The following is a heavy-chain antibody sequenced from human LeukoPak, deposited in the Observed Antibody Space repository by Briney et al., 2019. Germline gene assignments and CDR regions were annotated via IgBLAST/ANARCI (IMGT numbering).Heavy chain of an antibody. J-gene: IGHJ4*02. V-gene: IGHV4-34*01. D-gene: IGHD3-22*01. CDR1: SESFSGGY. CDR2: ISDNEGI. CDR3: ARGLDRSKTGY. Sequence: PSETLSLTCSVYSESFSGGYLSWIRLPPGKGLDWIGEISDNEGIKYSPSLKSRVTISVDTSKNQFSLKLTSVTAADTAVYYCARGLDRSKTGYWGQGSLVTVSS.